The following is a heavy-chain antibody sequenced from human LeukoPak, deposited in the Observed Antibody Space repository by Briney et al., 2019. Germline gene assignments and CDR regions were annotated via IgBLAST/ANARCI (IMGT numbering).Heavy chain of an antibody. CDR2: IHPGDSHT. CDR3: ARLREDCSSTSCYRSPGTTADY. CDR1: GYSFTSYW. D-gene: IGHD2-2*01. V-gene: IGHV5-51*01. J-gene: IGHJ4*02. Sequence: GESLKISWKGSGYSFTSYWLGWVRATPGKGLEWMWIIHPGDSHTRYSPSFQGQVTISADKSISTAYLQWSSLKASDTAMYYCARLREDCSSTSCYRSPGTTADYWGQGTLVTVSS.